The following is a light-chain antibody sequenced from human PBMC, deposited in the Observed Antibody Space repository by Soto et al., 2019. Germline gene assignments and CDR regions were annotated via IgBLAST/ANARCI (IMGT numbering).Light chain of an antibody. CDR1: DSNIGGGA. CDR3: AAWDDSLGGQV. J-gene: IGLJ1*01. Sequence: QSALPQPPSASGTPGQGVTISCSGSDSNIGGGAVNWYQHLPGTAPKLLIFSDNQRPSGVHDRFSGSRSGTSASLAISGLQSEDEADYYCAAWDDSLGGQVFGTGTKVTVL. CDR2: SDN. V-gene: IGLV1-44*01.